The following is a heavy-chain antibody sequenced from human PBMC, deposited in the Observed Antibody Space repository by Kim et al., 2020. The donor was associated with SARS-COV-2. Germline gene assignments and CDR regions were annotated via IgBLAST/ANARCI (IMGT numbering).Heavy chain of an antibody. CDR3: ARAPRGDSSGYSSYYYYGMDV. CDR2: IIPILGIA. CDR1: GGTFSSYT. J-gene: IGHJ6*02. Sequence: SVKVSCKASGGTFSSYTISWVRQAPGQGLEWMGRIIPILGIANYAQKFQGRVTITADKSTSTAYMELSSLRSEDTAVYYCARAPRGDSSGYSSYYYYGMDVWGQGTTVTVSS. D-gene: IGHD3-22*01. V-gene: IGHV1-69*02.